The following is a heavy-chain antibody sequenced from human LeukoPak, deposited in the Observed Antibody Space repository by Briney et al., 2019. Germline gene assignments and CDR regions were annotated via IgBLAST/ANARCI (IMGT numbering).Heavy chain of an antibody. CDR3: ARDLVSGSYGGWFDP. J-gene: IGHJ5*02. CDR2: ISYDGSNK. D-gene: IGHD1-26*01. Sequence: PGGSLRLSCAASGFTFSSYAMHWVRQAPGKGLEWVAVISYDGSNKYYADSVKGRFTISRDNSKNTLYLQMNSLRAEDTAVYYCARDLVSGSYGGWFDPRGQGTLVTVSS. V-gene: IGHV3-30-3*01. CDR1: GFTFSSYA.